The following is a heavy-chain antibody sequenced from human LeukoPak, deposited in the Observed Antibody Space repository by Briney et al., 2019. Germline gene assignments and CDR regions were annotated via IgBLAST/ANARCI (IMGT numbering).Heavy chain of an antibody. D-gene: IGHD3-10*01. Sequence: PSETLSLTCTVSGGSISSYYWSWIRQPPGEGLEWIGYIYYSGSTNYNPSLKSRVTISVDTSKNQFSLKLNSVTAADTAVYYCARDRGPFGYWGQGTLATVSS. CDR3: ARDRGPFGY. V-gene: IGHV4-59*01. CDR1: GGSISSYY. CDR2: IYYSGST. J-gene: IGHJ4*02.